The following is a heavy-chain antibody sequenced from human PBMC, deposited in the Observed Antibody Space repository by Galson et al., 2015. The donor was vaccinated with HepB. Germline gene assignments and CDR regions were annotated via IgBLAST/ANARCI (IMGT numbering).Heavy chain of an antibody. CDR2: INDSGGRT. V-gene: IGHV3-23*01. J-gene: IGHJ4*02. CDR3: AKRVGGIPYYFDY. D-gene: IGHD3-10*01. Sequence: LRLSCAASGFSFSSYAMSWVRQAPGKGLEWVSGINDSGGRTYYADSVKGRFTISRDNSKNTLYLQMNSLRVEDTAVYYCAKRVGGIPYYFDYWGQGTLVTVSS. CDR1: GFSFSSYA.